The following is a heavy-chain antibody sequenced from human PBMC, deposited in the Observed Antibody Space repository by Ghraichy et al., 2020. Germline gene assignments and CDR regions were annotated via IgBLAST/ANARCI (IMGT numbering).Heavy chain of an antibody. Sequence: SETLSLTCSVFGGSITSYYWSWIRQPAGKGLEWLGRIYSSGSTNYNPSLKSRVNMSVDTSKNQFSLKLSSVTAADTAVYYCARAGSGDGFDYCGQGALVAVSS. J-gene: IGHJ4*02. V-gene: IGHV4-4*07. CDR3: ARAGSGDGFDY. CDR2: IYSSGST. CDR1: GGSITSYY. D-gene: IGHD2-15*01.